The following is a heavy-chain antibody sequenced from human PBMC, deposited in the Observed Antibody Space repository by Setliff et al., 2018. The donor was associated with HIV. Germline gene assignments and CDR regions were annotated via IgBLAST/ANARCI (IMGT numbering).Heavy chain of an antibody. CDR2: ISTYSGKT. D-gene: IGHD3-22*01. V-gene: IGHV1-18*01. CDR3: ATARRDYYDRGRRSHYYIDV. J-gene: IGHJ6*03. Sequence: ASVKVSCKASGYNFITFGINWVRQAPGQGLEWMGRISTYSGKTDYAEKFQGRLTMTMDTSTRTVFMELRSLTLDDTSVYYCATARRDYYDRGRRSHYYIDVWGKGTTVTVSS. CDR1: GYNFITFG.